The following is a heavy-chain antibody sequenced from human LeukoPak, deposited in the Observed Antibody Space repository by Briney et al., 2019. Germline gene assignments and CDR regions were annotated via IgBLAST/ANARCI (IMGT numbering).Heavy chain of an antibody. CDR1: GFTFNNYG. D-gene: IGHD1-26*01. CDR3: ATVGATERGH. V-gene: IGHV3-23*01. J-gene: IGHJ4*02. CDR2: ISRSGDGA. Sequence: GGSLRLSCEGSGFTFNNYGMSWVRQAPGKGLEWVAGISRSGDGANYADSVKGRFTISRDNSKNRLYLKMTSLKAEYAAVYYCATVGATERGHWGQGTLVTVSS.